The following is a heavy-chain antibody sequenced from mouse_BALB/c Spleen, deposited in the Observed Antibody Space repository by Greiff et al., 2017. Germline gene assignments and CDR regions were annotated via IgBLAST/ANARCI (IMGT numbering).Heavy chain of an antibody. CDR3: ARDDPGAMDY. Sequence: EVKLVESGGGLVQPGGSRKLSCAASGFTFSSFGMHWVRQAPEKGLEWVAYISSGSSTIYYADTVKGRFTISRDNPKNTLFLQMTSLRSEDTAMYYCARDDPGAMDYWGQGTSVTVSS. CDR1: GFTFSSFG. CDR2: ISSGSSTI. V-gene: IGHV5-17*02. J-gene: IGHJ4*01. D-gene: IGHD2-3*01.